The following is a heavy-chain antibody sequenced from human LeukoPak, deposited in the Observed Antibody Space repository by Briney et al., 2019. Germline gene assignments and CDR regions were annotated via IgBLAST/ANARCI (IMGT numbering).Heavy chain of an antibody. V-gene: IGHV4-34*01. CDR1: GGSFSGYY. D-gene: IGHD3-22*01. CDR3: ARGPSRRAVSITTRRANYYFDY. J-gene: IGHJ4*02. Sequence: SETLSLTCAVYGGSFSGYYWSWIRQPPGKGLEWVGEINHTEGTNDNPSLKSRVTISVDTSKNQFSLKLSSVTAADTAVYYCARGPSRRAVSITTRRANYYFDYWGQGTLVTVSS. CDR2: INHTEGT.